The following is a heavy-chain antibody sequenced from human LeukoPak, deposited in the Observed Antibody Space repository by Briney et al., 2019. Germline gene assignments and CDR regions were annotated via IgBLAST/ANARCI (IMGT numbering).Heavy chain of an antibody. CDR3: ARVKKDYYGSGSAFDI. Sequence: PSQTLSLTCTVSGGSISSGDYYWSWIRQPPGKGLEWIGYIYYSGSTYYNPSLKSRVTISVDTSKNQFSLKLSSVTAADTAVYYCARVKKDYYGSGSAFDIWGQGTMVTVSS. CDR2: IYYSGST. CDR1: GGSISSGDYY. V-gene: IGHV4-30-4*08. J-gene: IGHJ3*02. D-gene: IGHD3-10*01.